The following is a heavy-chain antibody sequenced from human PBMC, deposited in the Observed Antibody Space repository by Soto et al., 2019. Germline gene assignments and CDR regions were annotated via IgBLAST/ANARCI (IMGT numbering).Heavy chain of an antibody. J-gene: IGHJ1*01. V-gene: IGHV3-74*01. CDR2: ITTDGGST. D-gene: IGHD4-4*01. CDR1: GFTFRGYW. Sequence: WGSLRLSCAASGFTFRGYWMNWVRQAPGKGLVWVSHITTDGGSTNYADSVKGRFTISRDNAKDTLYLYMSSLRVDDTAVYYCARGGAYNNENLQQWGQGTLVTVSP. CDR3: ARGGAYNNENLQQ.